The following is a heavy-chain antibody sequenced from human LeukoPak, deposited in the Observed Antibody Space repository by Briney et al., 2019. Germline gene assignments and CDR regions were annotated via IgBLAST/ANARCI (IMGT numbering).Heavy chain of an antibody. CDR2: ISHRDVP. Sequence: PSETLSLSCAVSGQSVSDNFNGYFWSWIRQPPGKGPEWIGDISHRDVPKYSPSLQSRVIISLATSNNQVSMKLRSVTAAATAVYYCAAYSTGLYRGFHVWGQGTLVVVSS. J-gene: IGHJ3*01. D-gene: IGHD6-25*01. CDR3: AAYSTGLYRGFHV. CDR1: GQSVSDNFNGYF. V-gene: IGHV4-34*01.